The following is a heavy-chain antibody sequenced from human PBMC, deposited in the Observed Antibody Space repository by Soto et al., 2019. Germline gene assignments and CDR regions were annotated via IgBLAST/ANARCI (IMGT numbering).Heavy chain of an antibody. J-gene: IGHJ5*02. CDR3: ARVGKYYQPLAP. D-gene: IGHD2-2*01. Sequence: PSETLSLTCTVSGGSIISAAYCWSLIRQSPDEGLEWIGHIYDGGTTYSSPSLKGRVTISADTSETQFSLKLSSVSAADTAVYYCARVGKYYQPLAPGGPGPLVPVS. V-gene: IGHV4-30-4*01. CDR2: IYDGGTT. CDR1: GGSIISAAYC.